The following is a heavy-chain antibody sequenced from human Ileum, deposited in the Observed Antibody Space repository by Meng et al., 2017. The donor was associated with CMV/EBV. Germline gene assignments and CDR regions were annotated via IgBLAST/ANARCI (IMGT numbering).Heavy chain of an antibody. V-gene: IGHV1-8*01. CDR1: GYTFTSYD. Sequence: SVNVSCKTSGYTFTSYDITWVRQAAGQGLEWMGWMNPTTGNRGYAQKFQGRVTITRNTSISTAYMELSSLKSEDTAIYYCARGSSAITLFVVDSENRRYHYGLDVWGQGTTVTVSS. CDR3: ARGSSAITLFVVDSENRRYHYGLDV. J-gene: IGHJ6*02. D-gene: IGHD3-3*01. CDR2: MNPTTGNR.